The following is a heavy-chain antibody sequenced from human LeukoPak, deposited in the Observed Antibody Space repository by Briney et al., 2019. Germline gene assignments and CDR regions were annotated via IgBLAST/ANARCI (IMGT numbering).Heavy chain of an antibody. CDR1: GFTFGSYS. Sequence: GGSLRLSCAASGFTFGSYSMNWVRQAPGKGLEWVAVISYDGSNKYYADSVKGRFTISRDNSKNTLYLQMNSLRAEDTAVYYCASGGGIAAAGTVPFDYWGQGTLVTVSS. CDR3: ASGGGIAAAGTVPFDY. J-gene: IGHJ4*02. V-gene: IGHV3-30*03. D-gene: IGHD6-13*01. CDR2: ISYDGSNK.